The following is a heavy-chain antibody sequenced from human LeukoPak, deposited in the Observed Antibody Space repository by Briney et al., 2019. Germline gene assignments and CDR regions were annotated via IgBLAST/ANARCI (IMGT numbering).Heavy chain of an antibody. Sequence: ASVKVSCKASGYTFTSYDINWVRQATGQGLEWMGWMNPNSGNTGYAQKFQGRVTMTRNTSISTAYMELSSLRSDDTAVYYCTRDLGDYYYYYMDVWGKGTTVTVSS. D-gene: IGHD4-17*01. V-gene: IGHV1-8*02. CDR2: MNPNSGNT. CDR3: TRDLGDYYYYYMDV. CDR1: GYTFTSYD. J-gene: IGHJ6*03.